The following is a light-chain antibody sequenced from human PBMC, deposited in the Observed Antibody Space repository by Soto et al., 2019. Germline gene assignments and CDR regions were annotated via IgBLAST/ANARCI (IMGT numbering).Light chain of an antibody. V-gene: IGKV1-5*03. CDR1: QSINNW. Sequence: DIQMTQSPSTLSASVGDRVTITCRASQSINNWLVWYQQKPGKAPKVLIYKASSLESGVPSRFSGSGSETEFTLTISSLHPDDFATYYCQQYNTYWSFGQGTKVEIK. J-gene: IGKJ1*01. CDR2: KAS. CDR3: QQYNTYWS.